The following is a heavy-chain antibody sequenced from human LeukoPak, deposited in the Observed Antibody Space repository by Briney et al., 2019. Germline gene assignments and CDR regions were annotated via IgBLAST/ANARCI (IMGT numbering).Heavy chain of an antibody. V-gene: IGHV3-30*02. CDR3: AKDRGFTLRDGGMFDS. CDR1: GFSFSSYG. D-gene: IGHD5-24*01. Sequence: PGGSLRLSCVASGFSFSSYGMHWLRQAPGKGLEWVAFIRYDGTNKYYTDSVRGRFTISRDNSKNTLYLQMNSLRVEDTAIYYCAKDRGFTLRDGGMFDSWGQGTLVTVSS. CDR2: IRYDGTNK. J-gene: IGHJ4*02.